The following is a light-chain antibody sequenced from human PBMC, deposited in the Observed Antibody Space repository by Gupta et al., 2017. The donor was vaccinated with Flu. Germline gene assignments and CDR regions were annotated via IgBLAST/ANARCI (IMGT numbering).Light chain of an antibody. V-gene: IGKV1-39*01. CDR2: SAF. CDR3: QQNDCIPRT. J-gene: IGKJ1*01. Sequence: IQMTPSPSSLSASVGDSVSITCRASQTIARFLHWYQHKPGKAPSLLIHSAFTLQDGVPPRFSGSESGTEFTLTISGLQPEDFATYYCQQNDCIPRTFGQGTKVEIK. CDR1: QTIARF.